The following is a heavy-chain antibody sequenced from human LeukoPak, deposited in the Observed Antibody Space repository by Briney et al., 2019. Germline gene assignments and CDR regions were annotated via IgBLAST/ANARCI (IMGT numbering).Heavy chain of an antibody. CDR3: TTVPLRYFDWLAYFGY. D-gene: IGHD3-9*01. J-gene: IGHJ4*02. CDR1: GFTFSNAW. V-gene: IGHV3-15*01. Sequence: GGSPRLSCAASGFTFSNAWMSWVRQAPGKGLEWVGRIKSKTDGGTTDYAAPVKGRFTISRDDSKNTLYLQMNSLKTEDTAVYYCTTVPLRYFDWLAYFGYWGQGTLVTVSS. CDR2: IKSKTDGGTT.